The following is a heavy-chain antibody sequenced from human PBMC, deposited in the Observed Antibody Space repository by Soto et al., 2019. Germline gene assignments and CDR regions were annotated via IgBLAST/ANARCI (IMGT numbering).Heavy chain of an antibody. CDR2: ISGSGGST. CDR3: AKSNAVWSYYNY. Sequence: VGSLRLSCAASGFTFSSYAMSWVRQAPGKGLEWVSAISGSGGSTYYADSVKGRFTISRDNSKNTLYLQMNSLRAEDTAVYYCAKSNAVWSYYNYWGQGTLVTVSS. D-gene: IGHD1-26*01. V-gene: IGHV3-23*01. CDR1: GFTFSSYA. J-gene: IGHJ4*02.